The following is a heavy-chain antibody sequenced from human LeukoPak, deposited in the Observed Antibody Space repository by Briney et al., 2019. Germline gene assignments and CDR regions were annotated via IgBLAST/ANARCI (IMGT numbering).Heavy chain of an antibody. CDR3: AKDGGYSSGWYGGWFDP. CDR1: GFTFSSYG. D-gene: IGHD6-19*01. CDR2: ISYDGSNK. Sequence: GGSLRRSCAASGFTFSSYGMHWVRQAPGKGLEWVAVISYDGSNKYYAVSVKGRFTISRDNSKNTLYLQMNSLRAEDTAVYYCAKDGGYSSGWYGGWFDPWGQGTLVTVSS. V-gene: IGHV3-30*18. J-gene: IGHJ5*02.